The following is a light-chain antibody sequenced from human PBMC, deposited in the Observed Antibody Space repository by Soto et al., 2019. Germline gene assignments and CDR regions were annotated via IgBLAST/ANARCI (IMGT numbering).Light chain of an antibody. CDR3: QQRSNWTIT. CDR2: DAS. V-gene: IGKV3-11*01. Sequence: EIVSTQSPATLSLSPGERATLSCRASQSVSSYLAWYQQKPGQAPTLIIYDASNRATGIPARFSVSGSGTDCTLTISSLETEDVSVYYCQQRSNWTITFCQGTRLEIK. J-gene: IGKJ5*01. CDR1: QSVSSY.